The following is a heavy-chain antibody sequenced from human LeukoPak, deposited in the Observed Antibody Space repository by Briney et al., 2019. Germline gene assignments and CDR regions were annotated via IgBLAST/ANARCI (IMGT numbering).Heavy chain of an antibody. Sequence: SVKVSFKASGGTFTSYAISWVRQAPGQGLEWMGGIIPIFGTANYAQKLQGRVTITADKSTSTAYMELSSLRSEDTAVYYCARGAYSYGPEDYWGQGTLVTVSS. V-gene: IGHV1-69*06. CDR1: GGTFTSYA. CDR3: ARGAYSYGPEDY. CDR2: IIPIFGTA. D-gene: IGHD5-18*01. J-gene: IGHJ4*02.